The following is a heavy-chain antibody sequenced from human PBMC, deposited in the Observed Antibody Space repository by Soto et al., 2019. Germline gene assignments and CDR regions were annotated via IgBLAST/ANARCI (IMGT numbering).Heavy chain of an antibody. Sequence: LRLSCAASGFTLTSYTMNWVRQAPGKGLEWVSSISSSSDYIYYADSMKGRVTISRDNAKNSLFLDMNSLTGEDTAVYYCARARVYATGTLDFWGQGTLVTVYS. V-gene: IGHV3-21*06. J-gene: IGHJ4*02. CDR3: ARARVYATGTLDF. CDR2: ISSSSDYI. D-gene: IGHD6-13*01. CDR1: GFTLTSYT.